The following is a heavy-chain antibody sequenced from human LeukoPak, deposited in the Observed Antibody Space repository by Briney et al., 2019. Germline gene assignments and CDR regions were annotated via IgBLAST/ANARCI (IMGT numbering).Heavy chain of an antibody. CDR2: IYPGDSDT. J-gene: IGHJ4*02. CDR3: ARHFDGTGFDS. V-gene: IGHV5-51*01. D-gene: IGHD6-13*01. CDR1: GYTFTTCW. Sequence: GESLKISCKGSGYTFTTCWIGWVRQMPGKGLEWMGIIYPGDSDTRYSPSFQGQVTISADKSISTAYLQWSSLKASDTAMYYCARHFDGTGFDSWGQGTLVTVSS.